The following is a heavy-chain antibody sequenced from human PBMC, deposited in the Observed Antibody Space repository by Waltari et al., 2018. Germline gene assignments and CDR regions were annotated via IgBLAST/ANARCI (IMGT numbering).Heavy chain of an antibody. V-gene: IGHV3-30-3*01. CDR3: ARVYGSGWYYFDY. J-gene: IGHJ4*02. D-gene: IGHD6-19*01. CDR1: GFTFSAYA. Sequence: QVQLVESGGGGVQPGRSLRLSCAAAGFTFSAYAIHWVRQAPGKGLEWVAIISYDGNNKYYADSVKGRFTISRDDSKNTLYLQMNSLRAEDTAVYYCARVYGSGWYYFDYWGQGTLVTVSS. CDR2: ISYDGNNK.